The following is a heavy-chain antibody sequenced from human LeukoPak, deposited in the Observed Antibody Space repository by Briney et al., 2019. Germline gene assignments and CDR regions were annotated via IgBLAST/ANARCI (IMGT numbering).Heavy chain of an antibody. CDR2: ISGSGGST. D-gene: IGHD2-2*01. J-gene: IGHJ4*02. V-gene: IGHV3-23*01. CDR1: GFTFSSYA. CDR3: AKDEKVVPAASFDY. Sequence: QAGGSLRLSCAASGFTFSSYAMSWVRQAPGKGLEWVSAISGSGGSTYYADSVKGRFTISRDNSKNTLYLQMNSLRAEDTAVYYCAKDEKVVPAASFDYWGQGTLVTVSS.